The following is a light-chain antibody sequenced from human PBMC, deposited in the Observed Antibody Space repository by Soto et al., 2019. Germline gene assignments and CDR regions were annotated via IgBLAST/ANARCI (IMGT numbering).Light chain of an antibody. CDR1: QSIDMW. CDR3: QQYKRFWT. Sequence: DIQMTQSPSTLSASVGDRVIITCRASQSIDMWLAWYQQKSGKAPKVLIYKASSLESGAPSRFSGSGSGTEFTLTISSLQPEDIGTYYCQQYKRFWTFGQGTKVEI. CDR2: KAS. J-gene: IGKJ1*01. V-gene: IGKV1-5*03.